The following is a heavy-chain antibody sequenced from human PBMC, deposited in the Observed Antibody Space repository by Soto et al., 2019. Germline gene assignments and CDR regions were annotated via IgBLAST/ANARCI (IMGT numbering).Heavy chain of an antibody. Sequence: PGGSLRLSCAASGFTFSSYSMNWVRQAPGKGLEWVSYISSSSSTIYYADSVKGRFTISRDNAKNSLYLQMNSLRAEDTAVYYCARAPRIVGATRRLWYFDYWGQGTLVTVSS. CDR3: ARAPRIVGATRRLWYFDY. D-gene: IGHD1-26*01. J-gene: IGHJ4*02. V-gene: IGHV3-48*01. CDR1: GFTFSSYS. CDR2: ISSSSSTI.